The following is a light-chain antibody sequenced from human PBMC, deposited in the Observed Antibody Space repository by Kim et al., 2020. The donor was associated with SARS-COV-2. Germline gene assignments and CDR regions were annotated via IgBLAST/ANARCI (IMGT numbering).Light chain of an antibody. CDR3: QQYNNWWGT. J-gene: IGKJ1*01. V-gene: IGKV3-15*01. CDR2: GAS. CDR1: QSVSSN. Sequence: SPGRRATLSCRASQSVSSNLAWYQQKPGQAPRLLIYGASTRATGIPARFSGSGSGTEFTLTISSLQSEDVAVYYCQQYNNWWGTFGQGTKVEIK.